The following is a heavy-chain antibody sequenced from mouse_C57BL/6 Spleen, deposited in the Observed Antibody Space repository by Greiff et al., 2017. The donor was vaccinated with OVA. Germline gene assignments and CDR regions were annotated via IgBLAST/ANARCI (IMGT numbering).Heavy chain of an antibody. V-gene: IGHV1-9*01. D-gene: IGHD1-1*01. J-gene: IGHJ3*01. CDR2: IFPGSGST. CDR3: SRSVVDAWFAY. CDR1: GYTFTGYW. Sequence: VQLQQSGAELMKPGASVKLSCKATGYTFTGYWIEWVKQRPGHGLEWIGEIFPGSGSTNYHEKFKGKATFTADPSSNTTYMQLSSLATEDSAIYYCSRSVVDAWFAYWGQGTLVTVSA.